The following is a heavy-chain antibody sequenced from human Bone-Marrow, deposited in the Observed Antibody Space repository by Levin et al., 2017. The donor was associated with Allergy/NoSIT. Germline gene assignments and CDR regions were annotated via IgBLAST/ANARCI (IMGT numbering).Heavy chain of an antibody. D-gene: IGHD6-19*01. Sequence: PSETLSLTCTVSGGSISSSSYYWGWIRQPPGKGLEWIGSIYYSGSTYYNPSLKSRVTISVDTSKNQFSLKLSSVTAADTAVYYCASVLYSSGWWGVGYWGQGTLVTVSS. CDR3: ASVLYSSGWWGVGY. CDR2: IYYSGST. J-gene: IGHJ4*02. CDR1: GGSISSSSYY. V-gene: IGHV4-39*07.